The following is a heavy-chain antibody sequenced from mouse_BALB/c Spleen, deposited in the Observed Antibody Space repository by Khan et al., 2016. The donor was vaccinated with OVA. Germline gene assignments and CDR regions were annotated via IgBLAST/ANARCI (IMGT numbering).Heavy chain of an antibody. CDR2: IWSDGST. CDR1: GFSLTNYG. D-gene: IGHD2-10*01. CDR3: ARQPYYHYNIMDY. Sequence: QVQLKESGPGLVAPSQSLSITCTISGFSLTNYGVHWVRQPPGKGLEWLVVIWSDGSTTYNSALKSRLTVTKDNSKSQVFLEMNSLQTDDTAMCFCARQPYYHYNIMDYWGQGTSVTVSS. J-gene: IGHJ4*01. V-gene: IGHV2-6-1*01.